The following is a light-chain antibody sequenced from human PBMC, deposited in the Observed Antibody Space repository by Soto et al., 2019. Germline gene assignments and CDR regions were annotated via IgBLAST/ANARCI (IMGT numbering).Light chain of an antibody. Sequence: QSVLTQPPSVSAAPGPKVTISCSGSTSNIGTYYVSWYQQLPGTAPKLLIYDNNKRPSGIPDRFSGSKFGTSATLDITGLQTGDEADYYCGTWDSSLCAGGVVFGGGTQLTVL. J-gene: IGLJ2*01. V-gene: IGLV1-51*01. CDR3: GTWDSSLCAGGVV. CDR1: TSNIGTYY. CDR2: DNN.